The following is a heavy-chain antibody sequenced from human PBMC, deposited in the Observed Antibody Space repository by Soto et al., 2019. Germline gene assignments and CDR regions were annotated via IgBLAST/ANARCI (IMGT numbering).Heavy chain of an antibody. CDR1: GGSISSGGYY. CDR2: IYYSGST. J-gene: IGHJ6*02. CDR3: ARSQGGPYYYYYYGMDV. Sequence: SETLSLTCTVSGGSISSGGYYWSWIRQHPGKGLEWIGYIYYSGSTYYNPSLKSRVTTSVDTSKNQFSLKLSSVTAADTAVYYCARSQGGPYYYYYYGMDVWGQETTVTSP. V-gene: IGHV4-31*03.